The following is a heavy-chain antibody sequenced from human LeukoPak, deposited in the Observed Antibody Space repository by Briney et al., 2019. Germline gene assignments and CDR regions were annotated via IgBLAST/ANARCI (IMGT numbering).Heavy chain of an antibody. CDR2: MNPNSGNT. V-gene: IGHV1-8*01. J-gene: IGHJ3*02. Sequence: ASVKVSCKASGYTFTSYDINWVRQATGQGLEWMGWMNPNSGNTGYAQKFQGRVTMTRNTSISTAYMELSSLRSEDTAVYYCARGWSYYYDSGSYAHALDIWGQGTMVTVSS. CDR1: GYTFTSYD. D-gene: IGHD3-10*01. CDR3: ARGWSYYYDSGSYAHALDI.